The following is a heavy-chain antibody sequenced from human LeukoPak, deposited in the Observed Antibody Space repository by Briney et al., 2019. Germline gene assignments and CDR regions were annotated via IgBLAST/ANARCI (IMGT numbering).Heavy chain of an antibody. CDR3: AIRSLWEPYYFNY. CDR1: GGSISSSSYY. D-gene: IGHD1-26*01. J-gene: IGHJ4*02. CDR2: IYYSGST. Sequence: SETLSLTCTVSGGSISSSSYYWGWIRQPPGKGLEWIGSIYYSGSTYYNPSLKSRVTISVDTSKNQFSLKLSSVTAADTAVYYCAIRSLWEPYYFNYWGQGTLVTVSS. V-gene: IGHV4-39*01.